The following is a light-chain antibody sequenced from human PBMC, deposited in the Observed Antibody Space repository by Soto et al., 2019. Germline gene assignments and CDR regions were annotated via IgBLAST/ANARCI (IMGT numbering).Light chain of an antibody. CDR1: QSVSSSY. V-gene: IGKV3-20*01. J-gene: IGKJ1*01. CDR2: GAS. Sequence: EIVLTQSPGTLSLSPGERATLSCRASQSVSSSYLAWYQQKPGQAPRLLIYGASSRATGIPDRFSGSGSGTDLNLTISRLEPEDFAVYYCQKYGSSPQTCGQGTKVDIK. CDR3: QKYGSSPQT.